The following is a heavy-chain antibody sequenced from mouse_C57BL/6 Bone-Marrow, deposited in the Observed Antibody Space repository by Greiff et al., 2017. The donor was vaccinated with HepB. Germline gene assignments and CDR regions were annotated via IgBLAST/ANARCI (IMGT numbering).Heavy chain of an antibody. D-gene: IGHD2-4*01. V-gene: IGHV5-6*02. Sequence: DVKLVESGGDLVKPGGSLKLSCAASGFTFSSYGMSWVRQTPDKRLEWVATISSGGSYTYYPDSVKGRFTISRDNAKNTLYLQMSSLKSEDTAMYYCARRMGDYEDAMDYWGQGTSVTVSS. CDR1: GFTFSSYG. CDR3: ARRMGDYEDAMDY. CDR2: ISSGGSYT. J-gene: IGHJ4*01.